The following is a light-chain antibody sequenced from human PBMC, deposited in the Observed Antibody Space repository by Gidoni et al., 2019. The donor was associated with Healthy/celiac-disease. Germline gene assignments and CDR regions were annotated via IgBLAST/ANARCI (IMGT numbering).Light chain of an antibody. CDR2: AAS. CDR3: QQSYSTPPIT. Sequence: DIQMTQSPSSLSASVGDRVTITCRASQSISSSLNWYQQKPGKAPKLLIYAASSLQSGVPSRCSGSGSGTDVTLTISSLQPEDVATYYCQQSYSTPPITFGQGTRLEIK. J-gene: IGKJ5*01. CDR1: QSISSS. V-gene: IGKV1-39*01.